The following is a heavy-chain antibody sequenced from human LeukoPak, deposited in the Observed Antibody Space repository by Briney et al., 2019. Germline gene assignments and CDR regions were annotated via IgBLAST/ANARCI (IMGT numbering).Heavy chain of an antibody. CDR2: ISSSGSYI. Sequence: GGSLRLSCAASGFTFSSYSMNWVRQAPGKGLEWVSSISSSGSYIYYADSVKGRFTISRDNAKNSLYLQMNSLRAEDTAVYYCARDKNYDFWSGYYGGVDYYYYGMDVWGQGTTVTVSS. CDR3: ARDKNYDFWSGYYGGVDYYYYGMDV. D-gene: IGHD3-3*01. V-gene: IGHV3-21*01. CDR1: GFTFSSYS. J-gene: IGHJ6*02.